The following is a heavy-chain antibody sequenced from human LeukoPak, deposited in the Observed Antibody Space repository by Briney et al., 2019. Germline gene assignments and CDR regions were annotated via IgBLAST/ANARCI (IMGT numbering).Heavy chain of an antibody. Sequence: SETLSLTCTVSGGSISSTTYSWGWLRQPPGKGLEWIGSFYYSGSTYYNPSLKSRVTISVDTSKNHFSLKLSSVTAADTAVYYCARALYYDFWSGYMPFDYWGRGNLVTVSS. CDR1: GGSISSTTYS. J-gene: IGHJ4*02. CDR3: ARALYYDFWSGYMPFDY. D-gene: IGHD3-3*01. CDR2: FYYSGST. V-gene: IGHV4-39*07.